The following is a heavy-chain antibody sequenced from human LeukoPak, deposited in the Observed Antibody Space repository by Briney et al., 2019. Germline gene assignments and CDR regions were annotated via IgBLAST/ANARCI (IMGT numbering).Heavy chain of an antibody. CDR3: ARDQGGIVSY. Sequence: GSLRLSCVASGFTFSDYYMTWVRQPPGKGLEWVANIKQDGSEKYYVDSVKGRFTISRDNAKNSLYLLMNSLRAEDTAVYYCARDQGGIVSYWGQGTLVTVSS. V-gene: IGHV3-7*01. CDR1: GFTFSDYY. J-gene: IGHJ4*02. CDR2: IKQDGSEK. D-gene: IGHD1-26*01.